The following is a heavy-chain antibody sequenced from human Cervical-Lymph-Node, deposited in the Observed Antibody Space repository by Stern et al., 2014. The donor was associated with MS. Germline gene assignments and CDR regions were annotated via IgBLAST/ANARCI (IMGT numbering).Heavy chain of an antibody. V-gene: IGHV1-69*01. CDR1: GGTFSTYA. CDR2: IIPIFGTA. J-gene: IGHJ6*02. Sequence: QLVQSGAEGQKPGSSVKASCKASGGTFSTYAINWVRQAPGQGLEWMGGIIPIFGTANYAQKFQGRVSITADDATSTAYMELSSLRSEDTAMYYCASPTSVTVGAMDAWGQGTAVTVSS. CDR3: ASPTSVTVGAMDA. D-gene: IGHD4-17*01.